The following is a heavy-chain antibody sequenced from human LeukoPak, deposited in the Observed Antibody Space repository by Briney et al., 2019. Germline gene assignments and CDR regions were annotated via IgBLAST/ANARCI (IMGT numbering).Heavy chain of an antibody. CDR3: ARGGYSGYDRLGY. CDR1: GNSISSYY. J-gene: IGHJ4*02. Sequence: SETLSLTCTVSGNSISSYYWSWIRQPAGKGLEWIGRIYTSGSTNYNPSLKSRVSMSVDTSKNRFSLKLSSVTAADTAVYYCARGGYSGYDRLGYWGQGTLVTVSS. V-gene: IGHV4-4*07. CDR2: IYTSGST. D-gene: IGHD5-12*01.